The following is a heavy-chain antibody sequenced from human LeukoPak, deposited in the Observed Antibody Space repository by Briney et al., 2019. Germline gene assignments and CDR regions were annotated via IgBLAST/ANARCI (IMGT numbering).Heavy chain of an antibody. D-gene: IGHD2-2*01. Sequence: GGSLRLSCAASGFTFSDYYMSWIRQAPGKGLEWVSYISSSGSTIYYADSVKGRFTISRDNAKNSLYLQMNSLRAEDTAVYYCTTDPTVLGYCSSTSCYGRVTRKNWFDPWGQGTLVTVSS. CDR2: ISSSGSTI. J-gene: IGHJ5*02. CDR1: GFTFSDYY. CDR3: TTDPTVLGYCSSTSCYGRVTRKNWFDP. V-gene: IGHV3-11*01.